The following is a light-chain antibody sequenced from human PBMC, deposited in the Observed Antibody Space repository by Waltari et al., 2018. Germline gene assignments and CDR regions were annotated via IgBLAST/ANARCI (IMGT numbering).Light chain of an antibody. V-gene: IGKV3-15*01. CDR1: QSISSN. J-gene: IGKJ4*01. CDR2: GAS. Sequence: IILTQSPATLSVSPGGTATLSCRASQSISSNLAWDQQKPGQTPRLLMYGASTRASGVPGRFSGSGSGTEFTLTISSLQSEDFAVYYCQQYNNWPPLTFGGGTKVEI. CDR3: QQYNNWPPLT.